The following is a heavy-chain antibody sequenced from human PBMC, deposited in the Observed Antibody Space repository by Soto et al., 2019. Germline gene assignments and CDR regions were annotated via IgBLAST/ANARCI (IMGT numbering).Heavy chain of an antibody. CDR3: ARDITATSTRWFDP. J-gene: IGHJ5*02. CDR1: GYTFTSYG. D-gene: IGHD1-7*01. Sequence: QVQLVQSGAEVKKPGASVKVSCKASGYTFTSYGISWVRQDPGQGLEWMGWISADNGNTIYAQKVQGRVTMTTDTTTSTAYMELRSLRSDDTAVYYCARDITATSTRWFDPWGQGTLVTVSS. V-gene: IGHV1-18*04. CDR2: ISADNGNT.